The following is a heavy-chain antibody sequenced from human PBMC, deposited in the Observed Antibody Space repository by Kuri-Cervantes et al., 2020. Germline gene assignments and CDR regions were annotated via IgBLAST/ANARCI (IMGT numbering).Heavy chain of an antibody. Sequence: GESLKISCAASGFTFSSYWMHWVRQAPGKGLVWVSRINSDGSSTSYADFVKGRFTISRDNAKNTLYLQMNSLRAEDTAVYHCVRSGHSGGRWRYYFDYCGQGTLVTVSS. CDR2: INSDGSST. D-gene: IGHD2-15*01. V-gene: IGHV3-74*01. CDR3: VRSGHSGGRWRYYFDY. J-gene: IGHJ4*02. CDR1: GFTFSSYW.